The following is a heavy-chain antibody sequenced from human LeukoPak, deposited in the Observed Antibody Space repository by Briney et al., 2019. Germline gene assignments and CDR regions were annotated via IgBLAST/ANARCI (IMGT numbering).Heavy chain of an antibody. V-gene: IGHV4-4*07. CDR2: VYSSGST. CDR3: ARDGYSGNDGL. CDR1: GGSISSYY. Sequence: SETLSLTCTVSGGSISSYYWNWSRQPAGKGLEWIGRVYSSGSTNYNPSLKSRVTMSLDTSKNQFSLKVSSVTAADTAVYYCARDGYSGNDGLWGQGTLVTVSS. J-gene: IGHJ4*02. D-gene: IGHD5-12*01.